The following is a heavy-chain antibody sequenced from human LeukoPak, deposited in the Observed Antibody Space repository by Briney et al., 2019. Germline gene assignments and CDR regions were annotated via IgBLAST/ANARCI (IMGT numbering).Heavy chain of an antibody. CDR2: IKQDGGDK. V-gene: IGHV3-7*01. D-gene: IGHD2-2*01. CDR3: AKEPSLRMMVVVPAAPLGYMDV. J-gene: IGHJ6*03. Sequence: GGSLRLSCAASGFIFSDYWMSWVRQAPGKGPEWVANIKQDGGDKYYVDSVRGRFTISRDNAKNSLYLQMNSLRAEDTAVYYCAKEPSLRMMVVVPAAPLGYMDVWGKGTTVTVSS. CDR1: GFIFSDYW.